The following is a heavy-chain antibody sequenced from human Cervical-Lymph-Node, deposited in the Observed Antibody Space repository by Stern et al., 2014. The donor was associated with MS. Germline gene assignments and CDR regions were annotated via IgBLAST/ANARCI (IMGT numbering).Heavy chain of an antibody. CDR1: GFTLRSYG. D-gene: IGHD2-15*01. CDR3: AKDRLFCSGGGCYAMDV. V-gene: IGHV3-30*18. CDR2: ISNDGNEK. Sequence: VQLEESGGGVVQPGRSLRLSCAASGFTLRSYGMHWVRQAPGQGLEWVAVISNDGNEKYYTESVKGRFTISRDNSKNTLYLQMNSLRTEDTAVYYCAKDRLFCSGGGCYAMDVWGQGTTVTVSS. J-gene: IGHJ6*02.